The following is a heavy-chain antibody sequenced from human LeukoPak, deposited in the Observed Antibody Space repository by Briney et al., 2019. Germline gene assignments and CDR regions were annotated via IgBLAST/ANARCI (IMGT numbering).Heavy chain of an antibody. CDR3: ARSEYYDSSGYFGY. V-gene: IGHV4-30-2*01. CDR2: IYHSGST. J-gene: IGHJ4*02. D-gene: IGHD3-22*01. CDR1: GGSISSGGYS. Sequence: SHTLSLTCAVSGGSISSGGYSWSWIRQPPGKGLEWIGYIYHSGSTYYNPSLKSRVTISVNRSKNQFSLKLSSVTAADTAVYYCARSEYYDSSGYFGYWGQGTLVTVSS.